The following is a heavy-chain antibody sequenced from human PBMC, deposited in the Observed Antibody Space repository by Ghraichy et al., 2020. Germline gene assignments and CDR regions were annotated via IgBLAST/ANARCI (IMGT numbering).Heavy chain of an antibody. V-gene: IGHV4-39*01. D-gene: IGHD2-21*02. J-gene: IGHJ4*02. Sequence: SETLSLTCTVSGGSISSSSYFWGWIRQPPGKGLEWIGSIYHSGSTYYNPSLKSRLTMSVDTSKNQFSLQLSSVTAADTAVYYCARLYCGGDCYSFDYWGQGTLVTVSS. CDR1: GGSISSSSYF. CDR2: IYHSGST. CDR3: ARLYCGGDCYSFDY.